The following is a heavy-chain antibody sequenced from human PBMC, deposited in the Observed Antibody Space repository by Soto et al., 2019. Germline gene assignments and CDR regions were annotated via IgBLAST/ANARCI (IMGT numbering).Heavy chain of an antibody. Sequence: QVHLVQSGAEVKKPGASVKVSCKASGYTFTSYGISWVRQAPGQGLEWMGWISAYNGNTNYAQKLEGRVTMTTDTSTSTAYMELRSLRSDDTAVYYCARFSYCDYVWGPWDYWGQGTLVTVS. CDR1: GYTFTSYG. CDR3: ARFSYCDYVWGPWDY. J-gene: IGHJ4*02. CDR2: ISAYNGNT. D-gene: IGHD4-17*01. V-gene: IGHV1-18*01.